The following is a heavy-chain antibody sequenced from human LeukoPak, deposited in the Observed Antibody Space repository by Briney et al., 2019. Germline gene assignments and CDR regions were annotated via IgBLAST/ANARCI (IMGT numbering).Heavy chain of an antibody. D-gene: IGHD4-17*01. CDR2: IQYDGNNK. V-gene: IGHV3-30*02. CDR1: GFTFSRSG. J-gene: IGHJ4*02. Sequence: GGSLRLSRIASGFTFSRSGMHWVRQAPGKGLEWVTFIQYDGNNKYYADSVKGRFTISRDNSKNTLYLQMNSLRTEDTAVYYCAKRATYYGDYDYWGQGTLVTVSS. CDR3: AKRATYYGDYDY.